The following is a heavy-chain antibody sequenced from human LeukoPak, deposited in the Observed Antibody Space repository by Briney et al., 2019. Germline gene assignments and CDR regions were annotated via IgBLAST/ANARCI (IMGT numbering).Heavy chain of an antibody. CDR2: ISSSSSYI. V-gene: IGHV3-21*01. CDR3: ARDPSVVPASAPGDDAFDI. CDR1: GFTFSSYS. Sequence: PGGSLRLSCAASGFTFSSYSMNWVRQAPGKGLEWVSSISSSSSYIYYADSVKGRFTVSRDNAKNSLYLQMNSLRAEDTAVYYCARDPSVVPASAPGDDAFDIWGQGTMVTVSS. D-gene: IGHD2-2*01. J-gene: IGHJ3*02.